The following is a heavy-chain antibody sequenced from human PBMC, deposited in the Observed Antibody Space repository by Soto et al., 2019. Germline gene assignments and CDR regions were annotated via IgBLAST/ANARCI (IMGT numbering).Heavy chain of an antibody. J-gene: IGHJ6*02. D-gene: IGHD1-26*01. CDR2: ISSSGSTI. CDR1: GFTFSSYE. Sequence: GGSLRLSCAASGFTFSSYEMNWVRQAPGKGLEWVSYISSSGSTIYYADSVKGRFTISRDNAKNSLYLQMNSLRAEATAVYYCARDLAPLGGIDVWGQGTTVTVSS. V-gene: IGHV3-48*03. CDR3: ARDLAPLGGIDV.